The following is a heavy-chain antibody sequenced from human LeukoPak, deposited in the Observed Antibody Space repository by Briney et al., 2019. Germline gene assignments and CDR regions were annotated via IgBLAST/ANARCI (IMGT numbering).Heavy chain of an antibody. CDR3: ARTDYYDSSAPVDY. J-gene: IGHJ4*02. V-gene: IGHV5-51*01. D-gene: IGHD3-22*01. CDR1: GYRFTSYW. Sequence: GESLKISCKGSGYRFTSYWIGWVGQMPGKGLGWMGIIYPGDSDTRYSPSFQGQVTISADKSISTAYLQWSSLKASDTAMYYCARTDYYDSSAPVDYWGQGTLVTVSS. CDR2: IYPGDSDT.